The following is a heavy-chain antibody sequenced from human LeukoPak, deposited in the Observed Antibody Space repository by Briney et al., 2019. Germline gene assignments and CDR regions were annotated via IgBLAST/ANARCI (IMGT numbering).Heavy chain of an antibody. Sequence: AASVKVSCKASGGTFSSYAISWVRQAPGQGLEWMGGIIPIFGTANYAQKLQGRVTITADESTSTAYMELSSLRSEDTAVYYCARGRDHYDILTGSDYWGQGTLVTVSS. D-gene: IGHD3-9*01. J-gene: IGHJ4*02. V-gene: IGHV1-69*13. CDR1: GGTFSSYA. CDR3: ARGRDHYDILTGSDY. CDR2: IIPIFGTA.